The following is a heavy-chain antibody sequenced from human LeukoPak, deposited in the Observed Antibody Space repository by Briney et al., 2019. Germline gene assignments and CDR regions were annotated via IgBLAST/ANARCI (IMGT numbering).Heavy chain of an antibody. Sequence: GGSLRLSCAASGFTFSSYGMHWVRQAPGKGLEWVAVIWYDGSNKYYADSVKGRFTISRDNSKNTLYLQMNSLRAEDTAVYYCARDNVAQMYYFDYWGQGTLVTVSS. D-gene: IGHD2-21*01. J-gene: IGHJ4*02. CDR3: ARDNVAQMYYFDY. CDR1: GFTFSSYG. CDR2: IWYDGSNK. V-gene: IGHV3-33*01.